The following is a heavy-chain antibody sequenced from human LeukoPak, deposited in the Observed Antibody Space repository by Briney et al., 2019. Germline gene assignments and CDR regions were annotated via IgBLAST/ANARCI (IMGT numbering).Heavy chain of an antibody. V-gene: IGHV3-21*01. J-gene: IGHJ6*02. CDR3: ARLGYCSGGSCYSPFYYYYGMDV. CDR2: ISSSSSYI. D-gene: IGHD2-15*01. CDR1: GFTFSGSA. Sequence: GGSLRLSCAASGFTFSGSAVNWVRQAPGKGLEWVSSISSSSSYIYYADSVKGRFTVSRDNAKNSLYLQMNSLRAEDTAVYYCARLGYCSGGSCYSPFYYYYGMDVWGQGTTVTVSS.